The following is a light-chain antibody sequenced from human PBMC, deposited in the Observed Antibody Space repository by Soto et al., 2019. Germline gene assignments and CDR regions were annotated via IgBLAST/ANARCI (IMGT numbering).Light chain of an antibody. J-gene: IGLJ2*01. V-gene: IGLV2-14*01. CDR2: EVS. CDR3: SSYTSSSTVV. CDR1: SSDVGGYNY. Sequence: QSVLTQPASVSGSPGQSITISCTGTSSDVGGYNYVSWYQQHPGKAPKLMIYEVSNRPSGVSNRFSGSKSRNTASLTISGLQAEDEADYYCSSYTSSSTVVVGGGTKLTVL.